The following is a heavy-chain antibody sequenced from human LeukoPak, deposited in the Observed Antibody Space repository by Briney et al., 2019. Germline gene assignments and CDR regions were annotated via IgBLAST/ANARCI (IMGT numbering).Heavy chain of an antibody. CDR2: IKSKTDGGTT. V-gene: IGHV3-15*01. CDR3: TTCFYYDSNGHLDAFDI. CDR1: GFTFSNAW. J-gene: IGHJ3*02. Sequence: GGSLRLSCAASGFTFSNAWMSWVRQAPGKGLEWVGRIKSKTDGGTTDYAAPVKGRFTISRDDSKNTLYLQMNSLKTEDTAVYYCTTCFYYDSNGHLDAFDIWGQGTMVTVSS. D-gene: IGHD3-22*01.